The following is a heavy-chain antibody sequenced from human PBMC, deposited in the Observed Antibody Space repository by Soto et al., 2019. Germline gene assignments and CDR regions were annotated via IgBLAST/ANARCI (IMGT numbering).Heavy chain of an antibody. CDR1: GFTFREYY. V-gene: IGHV3-11*01. CDR2: ISSSGNTI. Sequence: QVQLVEAGGGLVKPGGSLRLSCAASGFTFREYYMTWIRQAPGRGLAWISYISSSGNTIYYADSVKGRFTISRDNAKNSLFLQLNSLRAEDTAVYYCARVRGYFDFWGQGTLVTVSS. J-gene: IGHJ4*02. CDR3: ARVRGYFDF.